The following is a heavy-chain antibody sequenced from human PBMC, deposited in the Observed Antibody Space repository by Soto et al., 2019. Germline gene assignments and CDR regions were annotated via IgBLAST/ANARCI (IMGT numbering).Heavy chain of an antibody. CDR3: ARRHGLDIDAYY. CDR2: IYHSGTT. CDR1: GGSISSNKC. V-gene: IGHV4-4*02. J-gene: IGHJ4*02. Sequence: SETLSLTCTVSGGSISSNKCWSWVRQPPGKGLEWIGEIYHSGTTNYSPSLESRVTISVDKSKNQFSLKLSSVTAADTAVYYCARRHGLDIDAYYWGPGILVTVSS. D-gene: IGHD3-10*01.